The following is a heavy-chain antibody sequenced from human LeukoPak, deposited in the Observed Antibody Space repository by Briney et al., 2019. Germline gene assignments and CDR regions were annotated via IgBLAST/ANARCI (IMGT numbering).Heavy chain of an antibody. V-gene: IGHV3-30*18. CDR2: IAYDGSNK. Sequence: GGSLRLSCTASGFTFGRYAMHWLRQAPGKGLEWVAVIAYDGSNKYSADSLKGQGRFTISRDNSKNTLFLEMNSLRPEDTAVSYCAKYAAAGAYDRHSEIDSWGQGTLVTVSS. J-gene: IGHJ4*02. CDR3: AKYAAAGAYDRHSEIDS. D-gene: IGHD3-22*01. CDR1: GFTFGRYA.